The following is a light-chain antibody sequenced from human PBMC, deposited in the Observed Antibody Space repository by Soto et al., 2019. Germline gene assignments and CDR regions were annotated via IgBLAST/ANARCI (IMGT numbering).Light chain of an antibody. CDR1: SSNIGAASY. Sequence: QSVLTQPPSVSGAPGQRVTISCTGSSSNIGAASYIHWYQQLPGIAPKLLIYANSDRPSGVPDRFSGSKSGTSASLAITGLQAEDEADYYCQSFDAILSGYVFGTGTKVTVL. V-gene: IGLV1-40*01. J-gene: IGLJ1*01. CDR3: QSFDAILSGYV. CDR2: ANS.